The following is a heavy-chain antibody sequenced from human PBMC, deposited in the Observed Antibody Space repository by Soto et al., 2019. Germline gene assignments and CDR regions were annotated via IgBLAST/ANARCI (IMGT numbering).Heavy chain of an antibody. Sequence: ASVKVSCKASGHTFTSYGISWVRQAPGQGLEWMGWINTYNGNTNYAQNVQGRVTLTTDTSTSTAYMELRSLRSNDTAIYYCAMVDVYVTPSPQDVWGQGTTVTVSS. V-gene: IGHV1-18*01. CDR2: INTYNGNT. J-gene: IGHJ6*02. CDR1: GHTFTSYG. D-gene: IGHD3-16*01. CDR3: AMVDVYVTPSPQDV.